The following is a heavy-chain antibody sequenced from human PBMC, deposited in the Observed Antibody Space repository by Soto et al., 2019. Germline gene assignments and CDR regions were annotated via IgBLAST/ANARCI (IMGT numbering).Heavy chain of an antibody. CDR3: AREGFRGVMSYYGMDV. V-gene: IGHV3-11*06. Sequence: GGSLRLSCAASGFTFSDFYMGWIRQAPGKGLEWVSFISNSPTRSYTNYYRDSVTGRFTVSRDNGKNSLYLQMNSLRAEDTAVYYCAREGFRGVMSYYGMDVWGQGTTVTVSS. J-gene: IGHJ6*02. CDR2: ISNSPTRSYT. CDR1: GFTFSDFY. D-gene: IGHD3-16*01.